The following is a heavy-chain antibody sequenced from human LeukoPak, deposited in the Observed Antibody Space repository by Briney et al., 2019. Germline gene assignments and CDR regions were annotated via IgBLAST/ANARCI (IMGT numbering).Heavy chain of an antibody. D-gene: IGHD1-1*01. J-gene: IGHJ2*01. CDR2: INHSGST. V-gene: IGHV4-34*01. CDR3: ARKGTTGTTLAYFDL. Sequence: SETLPLTCAVYGGSFSDYYWNWIRQPPGKGLEWIGEINHSGSTNYNPSLKSRVTISVDTSKNQFSLKLSSVTAADTAVYYCARKGTTGTTLAYFDLWGRGTLVTVSS. CDR1: GGSFSDYY.